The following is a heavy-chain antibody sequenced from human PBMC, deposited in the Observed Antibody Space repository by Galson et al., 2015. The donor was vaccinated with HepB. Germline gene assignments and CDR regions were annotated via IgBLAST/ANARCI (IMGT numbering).Heavy chain of an antibody. Sequence: SLRLSCAASGFTFSSYWMHWVRQAPGKGLVWVSRINSDGSSTSCADSVKGRFTISRDNAKNTLYLQMNSLRAEDTAVYYCAREVVVTAIRIYWYFDLWGRGTLVTVSS. D-gene: IGHD2-21*02. V-gene: IGHV3-74*01. J-gene: IGHJ2*01. CDR2: INSDGSST. CDR3: AREVVVTAIRIYWYFDL. CDR1: GFTFSSYW.